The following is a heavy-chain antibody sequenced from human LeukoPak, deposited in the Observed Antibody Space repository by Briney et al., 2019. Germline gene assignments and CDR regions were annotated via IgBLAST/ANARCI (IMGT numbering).Heavy chain of an antibody. D-gene: IGHD3-10*01. CDR1: GFTFSSYW. CDR3: ARGVYGSDDAFDI. CDR2: IKQDGSEK. Sequence: PGGSLRLSCAASGFTFSSYWMSWVRQAPGKGLEWVANIKQDGSEKYYVDSVKGRFTISRDNAKNSLYLQMNSLRAEDTAVYYCARGVYGSDDAFDIWGQGTMVTVSS. V-gene: IGHV3-7*03. J-gene: IGHJ3*02.